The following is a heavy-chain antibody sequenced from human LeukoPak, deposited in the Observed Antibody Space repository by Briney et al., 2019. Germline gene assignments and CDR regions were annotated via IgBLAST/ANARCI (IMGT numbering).Heavy chain of an antibody. CDR2: ISYDGSNK. CDR1: GFTFSSYW. D-gene: IGHD3-10*01. Sequence: GGSLRLSCAASGFTFSSYWMSWVRQAPGKGLEWVAVISYDGSNKYYADSVKGRFTISRDNSKNTLYLQMNSLRAEDTAVYYCAKDYRLLWFGELSLESVFDAFDIWGQGTMVTVSS. J-gene: IGHJ3*02. V-gene: IGHV3-30*18. CDR3: AKDYRLLWFGELSLESVFDAFDI.